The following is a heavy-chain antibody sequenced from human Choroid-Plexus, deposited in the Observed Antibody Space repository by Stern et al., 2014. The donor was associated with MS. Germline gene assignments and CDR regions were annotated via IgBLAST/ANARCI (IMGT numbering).Heavy chain of an antibody. J-gene: IGHJ5*02. CDR2: VSYDGSNK. CDR1: GFTFGSCA. CDR3: AKDRQYLTYFFDH. Sequence: VQLVESGGGVVQPGRPLRLSCVASGFTFGSCAMHWAPKAPAKGRGGGAGVSYDGSNKYYADSVKGRFTISRDNSQNTLYMQMSSLRPEDTAVYYCAKDRQYLTYFFDHWGQGSLVTVSS. D-gene: IGHD2/OR15-2a*01. V-gene: IGHV3-30*18.